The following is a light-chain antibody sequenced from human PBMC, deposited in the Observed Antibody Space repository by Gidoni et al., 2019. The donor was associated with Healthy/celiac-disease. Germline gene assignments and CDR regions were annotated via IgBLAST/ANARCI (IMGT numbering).Light chain of an antibody. V-gene: IGLV8-61*01. CDR1: SGSVSTSYY. J-gene: IGLJ3*02. CDR2: STN. Sequence: QTVVTQEPSFSVSPGGTVTLTCGLSSGSVSTSYYPSWYQQTPGPAPRTLIYSTNTRSPGVPDRFSGSILGNKAALTITGAQADDESDYYCVLYMGSGAWVFGGGTKLTVL. CDR3: VLYMGSGAWV.